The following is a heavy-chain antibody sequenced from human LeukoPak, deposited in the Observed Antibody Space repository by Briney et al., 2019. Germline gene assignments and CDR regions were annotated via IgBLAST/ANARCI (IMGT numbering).Heavy chain of an antibody. CDR3: AKEDYYDSSALDY. CDR1: GFTFSSYG. D-gene: IGHD3-22*01. V-gene: IGHV3-30*18. CDR2: ISYDGSNK. Sequence: PGGSLRLSCAASGFTFSSYGMHWVRQAPGKGLEWVAVISYDGSNKYYADSVKGRFTISRDNSKNTLYLQMNSLRAEDTAVYYCAKEDYYDSSALDYWGQGTLVTVSS. J-gene: IGHJ4*02.